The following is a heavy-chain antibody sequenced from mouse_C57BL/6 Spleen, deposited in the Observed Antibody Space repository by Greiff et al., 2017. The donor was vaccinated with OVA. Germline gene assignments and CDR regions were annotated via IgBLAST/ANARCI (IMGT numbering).Heavy chain of an antibody. CDR2: ISSGSSTI. D-gene: IGHD2-3*01. CDR3: ARRERVYDGYFGGYFDV. J-gene: IGHJ1*03. Sequence: EVMLVESGGGLVKPGGSLKLSCAASGFTFSDYGMHWVRQAPEKGLEWVAYISSGSSTIYYADTVKGRFTISRANAKNPLFLQMTSLRSEDTAMYYCARRERVYDGYFGGYFDVWGTGTTVTVSS. CDR1: GFTFSDYG. V-gene: IGHV5-17*01.